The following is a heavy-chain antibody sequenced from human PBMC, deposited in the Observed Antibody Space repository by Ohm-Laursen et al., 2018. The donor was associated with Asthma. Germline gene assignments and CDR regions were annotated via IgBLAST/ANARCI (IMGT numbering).Heavy chain of an antibody. D-gene: IGHD5-12*01. J-gene: IGHJ4*02. CDR2: IIPIFGTA. CDR3: ARSRSGYSGYDEYYFDY. V-gene: IGHV1-69*13. CDR1: GGTFSSYA. Sequence: ALVKVSCKASGGTFSSYAISWVRQAPGQGLEWMGGIIPIFGTANYAQKFQGRVTITADESTSTAYMELSSLRSEDTAVYYCARSRSGYSGYDEYYFDYWGQGTLVTVSS.